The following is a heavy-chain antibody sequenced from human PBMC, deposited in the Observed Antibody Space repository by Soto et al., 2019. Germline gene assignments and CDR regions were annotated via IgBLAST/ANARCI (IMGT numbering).Heavy chain of an antibody. J-gene: IGHJ6*02. CDR2: IYYSGST. CDR3: ARDHPTKIYDFWSGYYSGGGYYYYGMDV. CDR1: GGSISSGGYY. Sequence: SETRSLTCTVSGGSISSGGYYWSWIRQHPGKGLEWIGYIYYSGSTYYNPSLKSRVTISVDTSKNQFSLKLSSVTAADTAVYYCARDHPTKIYDFWSGYYSGGGYYYYGMDVWGQGTTVTV. D-gene: IGHD3-3*01. V-gene: IGHV4-31*03.